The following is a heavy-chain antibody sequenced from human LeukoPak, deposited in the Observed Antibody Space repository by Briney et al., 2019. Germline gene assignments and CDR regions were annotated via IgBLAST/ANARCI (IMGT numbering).Heavy chain of an antibody. V-gene: IGHV3-48*03. D-gene: IGHD3-10*01. J-gene: IGHJ4*02. CDR2: TSSSGSTI. Sequence: GGSLRLSCAASGFTFSSYEMNWVRQAPGKGLEWVSYTSSSGSTIYYADSVKGRFTISRDNAKNSLYLQMNSLRAEDTAVYYCARVTLWFGELFPDYWGQGTLVTVSS. CDR1: GFTFSSYE. CDR3: ARVTLWFGELFPDY.